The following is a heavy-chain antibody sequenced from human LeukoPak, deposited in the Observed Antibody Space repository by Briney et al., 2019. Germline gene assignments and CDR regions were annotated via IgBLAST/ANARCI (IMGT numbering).Heavy chain of an antibody. Sequence: SETLSLTCTVSGGSISSSSYYWGWIRQPPGKGLEWIGNIYYSGSTYYNPSLKSRVTISVDTSKNQFSLKLTSVTAADTAVYYCARNLVGAPRYFDFWGQGTLVTVSS. CDR2: IYYSGST. V-gene: IGHV4-39*07. D-gene: IGHD1-26*01. CDR3: ARNLVGAPRYFDF. J-gene: IGHJ4*02. CDR1: GGSISSSSYY.